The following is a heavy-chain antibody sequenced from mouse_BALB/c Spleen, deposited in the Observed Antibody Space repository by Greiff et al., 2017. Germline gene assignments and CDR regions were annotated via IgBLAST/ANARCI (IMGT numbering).Heavy chain of an antibody. CDR1: GYAFTNYL. J-gene: IGHJ2*01. CDR2: INPGSGGT. CDR3: ARSIGLNYFDY. D-gene: IGHD1-3*01. Sequence: VQLQQSGAELVRPGTSVKVSCKASGYAFTNYLIEWVKQRPGQGLEWIGVINPGSGGTNYNEKFKGKATLTADKSSSTAYMQLSSLTSDDSAVYYCARSIGLNYFDYWGQGTTLTVSS. V-gene: IGHV1-54*01.